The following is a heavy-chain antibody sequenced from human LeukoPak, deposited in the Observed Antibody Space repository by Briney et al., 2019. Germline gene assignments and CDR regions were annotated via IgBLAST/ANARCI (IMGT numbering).Heavy chain of an antibody. Sequence: AGGSLRLSCAASGLSIRNFWMHWVRQAAGKGLEWVAIIDKDGDEIKYVDSVKGRFTLSRDNAKNSVYLQMNSLTTEDTALYYCVTDGDKWNDFEYWGQGTLVTVSS. J-gene: IGHJ4*02. CDR1: GLSIRNFW. V-gene: IGHV3-7*01. D-gene: IGHD1-1*01. CDR3: VTDGDKWNDFEY. CDR2: IDKDGDEI.